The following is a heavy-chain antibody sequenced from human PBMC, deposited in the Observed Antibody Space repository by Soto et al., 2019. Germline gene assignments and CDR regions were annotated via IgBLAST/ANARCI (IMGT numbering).Heavy chain of an antibody. J-gene: IGHJ1*01. CDR3: ATGKYSYDTIDYPILHH. CDR2: MNPNSGDT. D-gene: IGHD3-22*01. Sequence: EASVKVPCKTSGFTFSIFDINWVRLATGQGLEWMAWMNPNSGDTGYTQKFQGRITTTRDTSTRTAYMELSSLRAEDTAVYYCATGKYSYDTIDYPILHHWGQGTPVTVSS. CDR1: GFTFSIFD. V-gene: IGHV1-8*03.